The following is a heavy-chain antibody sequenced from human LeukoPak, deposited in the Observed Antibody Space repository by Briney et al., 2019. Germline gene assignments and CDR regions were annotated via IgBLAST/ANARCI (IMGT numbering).Heavy chain of an antibody. CDR1: GYSISSGYY. Sequence: SETLSLTCTVSGYSISSGYYWGWIRQPPGKGLEWIGSIYHSGSTYYNPSPKSRVTISVDTSKNQFSLKLSSVTAADTAVYYCARAAYYYGSGSGVGYYYYYMDVWGKGTTVTVSS. J-gene: IGHJ6*03. CDR3: ARAAYYYGSGSGVGYYYYYMDV. V-gene: IGHV4-38-2*02. D-gene: IGHD3-10*01. CDR2: IYHSGST.